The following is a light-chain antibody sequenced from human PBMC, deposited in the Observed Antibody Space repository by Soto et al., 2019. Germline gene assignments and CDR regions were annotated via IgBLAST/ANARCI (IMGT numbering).Light chain of an antibody. CDR3: QQCYSTSWT. J-gene: IGKJ1*01. CDR2: AAS. CDR1: QSISSY. V-gene: IGKV1-39*01. Sequence: DIQMTQSPSSLSAFVGDRVTITCRASQSISSYLNWYQQKPGKAPKLLIYAASSLQSGVPSRFSGSGSGTDFTLTISSLQPEDFATYYCQQCYSTSWTFGQGTKVEIK.